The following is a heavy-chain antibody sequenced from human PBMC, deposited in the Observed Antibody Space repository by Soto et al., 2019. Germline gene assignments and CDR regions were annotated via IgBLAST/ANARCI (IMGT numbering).Heavy chain of an antibody. V-gene: IGHV3-23*01. CDR2: ITADGGT. Sequence: EVQVLESGGGLVQPGGSLRLSCEGSGFTVSSHAMTWIRQAPGKGPEWVSTITADGGTYYADSVKGRFAMSRDTSESTRYLQMNSVGAEDTAAYYCAPHVSCSGGSCQYDAFAIRGQGTMVTVSS. J-gene: IGHJ3*02. CDR1: GFTVSSHA. D-gene: IGHD2-15*01. CDR3: APHVSCSGGSCQYDAFAI.